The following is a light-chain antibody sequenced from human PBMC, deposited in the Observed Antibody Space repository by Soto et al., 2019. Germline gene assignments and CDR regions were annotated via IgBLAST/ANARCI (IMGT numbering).Light chain of an antibody. Sequence: EIVLTQSPGTLSLSPGERATLSCRASQSVNRNYLAWYQQKPGQAPRLLIYGASSRATGIPDRFSGSGSGTDFTLTISRLEPEDFAVYYCQQYGSSPLTFGGRTKVEIK. CDR1: QSVNRNY. CDR2: GAS. J-gene: IGKJ4*01. V-gene: IGKV3-20*01. CDR3: QQYGSSPLT.